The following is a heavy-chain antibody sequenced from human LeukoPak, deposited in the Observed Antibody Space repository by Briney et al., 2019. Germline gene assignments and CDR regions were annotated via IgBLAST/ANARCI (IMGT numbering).Heavy chain of an antibody. CDR3: ARSYVNRHNRAFDI. Sequence: SETLSLTCTVSGDSISSYYWSWIRQSPGKGLEWIGRIYTSGSTNYNPSLKSRVTISVDTSKNQFSLKLSSVTAADTAVYYCARSYVNRHNRAFDIWGQGTMVTVSS. CDR1: GDSISSYY. J-gene: IGHJ3*02. V-gene: IGHV4-4*07. D-gene: IGHD1-14*01. CDR2: IYTSGST.